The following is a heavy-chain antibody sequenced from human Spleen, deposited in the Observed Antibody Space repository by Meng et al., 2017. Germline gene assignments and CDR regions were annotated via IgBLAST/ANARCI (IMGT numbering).Heavy chain of an antibody. D-gene: IGHD2-8*02. CDR3: GKLVSSATNY. V-gene: IGHV3-48*03. Sequence: GESLKISCAASGFTFSSYEMNWVRQAPGKGLEWVSYIYSSGSTIYYADSVKGRFTILRDNSKSTLSLLMNSLGAEDTAVYYCGKLVSSATNYWGQGTLVTVSS. CDR2: IYSSGSTI. J-gene: IGHJ4*02. CDR1: GFTFSSYE.